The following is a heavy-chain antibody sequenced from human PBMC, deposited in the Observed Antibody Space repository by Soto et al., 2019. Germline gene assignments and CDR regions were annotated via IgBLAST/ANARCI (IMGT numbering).Heavy chain of an antibody. V-gene: IGHV1-18*01. Sequence: ASVKVSCKTSGYTFSNYGITWVRQAPGQPLEWLGWISLYSDGTNYAQKFQGRVSMTTDTSTTTAYMELRSLRSDDTAVYYCARVVAGAEASFVPSGEGNLLTVSS. CDR2: ISLYSDGT. CDR1: GYTFSNYG. J-gene: IGHJ5*02. CDR3: ARVVAGAEASFVP. D-gene: IGHD2-2*01.